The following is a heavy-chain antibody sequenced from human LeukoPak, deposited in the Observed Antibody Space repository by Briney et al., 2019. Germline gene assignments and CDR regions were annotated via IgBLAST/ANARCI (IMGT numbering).Heavy chain of an antibody. J-gene: IGHJ4*02. CDR1: GYTFTGYY. CDR3: ARVLDSGPAFDY. D-gene: IGHD2-8*02. CDR2: MNPNSGNT. V-gene: IGHV1-8*02. Sequence: ASVKVSCKASGYTFTGYYMHWVRQATGQGLEWMGWMNPNSGNTGYAQKFQGRVTMTRNTSISTAYMELSSLRSEDTAVYYCARVLDSGPAFDYWGQGTLATVSS.